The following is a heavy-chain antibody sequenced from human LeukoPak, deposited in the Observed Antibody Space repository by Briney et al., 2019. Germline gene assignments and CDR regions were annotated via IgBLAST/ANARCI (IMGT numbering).Heavy chain of an antibody. Sequence: PGGSLRLSCAASGFTVSSNYMSWVRQAPGKGLEWVSVIYSGGSTYYADSVKGRFTISRDNAKNSVYLQMNSLRVEDTGVYYCTRKSAPFDLWGQGILVTVSS. CDR2: IYSGGST. J-gene: IGHJ4*02. CDR3: TRKSAPFDL. V-gene: IGHV3-53*01. D-gene: IGHD3-3*01. CDR1: GFTVSSNY.